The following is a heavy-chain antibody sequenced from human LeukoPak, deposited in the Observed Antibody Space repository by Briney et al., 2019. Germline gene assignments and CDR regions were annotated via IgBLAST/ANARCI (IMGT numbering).Heavy chain of an antibody. CDR2: ISGDGGTT. CDR1: GFTFDDYS. D-gene: IGHD1-1*01. Sequence: PGGSLRLSCAASGFTFDDYSMHWVRQAPGKGLEWVSLISGDGGTTYYADSVRGRFTISRDNSKNSLYLQMSSLRTEDTALYYCAKHNWNYDSRGQGTLVTVSS. V-gene: IGHV3-43*02. CDR3: AKHNWNYDS. J-gene: IGHJ5*01.